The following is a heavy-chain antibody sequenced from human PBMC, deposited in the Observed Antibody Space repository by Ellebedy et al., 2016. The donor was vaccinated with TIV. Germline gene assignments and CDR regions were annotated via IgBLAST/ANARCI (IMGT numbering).Heavy chain of an antibody. V-gene: IGHV1-8*01. Sequence: ASVKVSCXASGYTFTTYDLNWVRQATGQGLEWMAWMNPNSGYTGYAQKFQGRVTVTSNTSTSTVYMELSSLRSEDTAVYYCARRDGMDVWGQGTTVTVSS. J-gene: IGHJ6*02. CDR2: MNPNSGYT. CDR1: GYTFTTYD. CDR3: ARRDGMDV.